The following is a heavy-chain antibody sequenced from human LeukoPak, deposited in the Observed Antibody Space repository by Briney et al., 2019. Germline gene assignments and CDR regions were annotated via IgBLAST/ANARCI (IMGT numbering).Heavy chain of an antibody. D-gene: IGHD1-26*01. CDR3: ARDGRAYYGMDV. CDR1: GFTFSSYA. V-gene: IGHV3-64*01. CDR2: ISSNGGST. Sequence: GGSLRLSCAASGFTFSSYAMHWVRRATGKGLEYVSAISSNGGSTYYANSEKGRFTISRDNSKNTLYLQMGSLRAEDMAVYYCARDGRAYYGMDVWGQGTTVTVSS. J-gene: IGHJ6*02.